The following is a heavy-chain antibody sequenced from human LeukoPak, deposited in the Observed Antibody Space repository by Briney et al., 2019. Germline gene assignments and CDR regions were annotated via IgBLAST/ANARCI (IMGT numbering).Heavy chain of an antibody. CDR3: AREGRNWFDP. J-gene: IGHJ5*02. CDR2: LNPNNGDT. V-gene: IGHV1-2*06. CDR1: GYTFTANY. Sequence: ASVKVSCKASGYTFTANYMHWERQAPGQGLEGMGRLNPNNGDTTYAQKFQGRVAMTRDTSISTAYMELSSLRSDDTAVYYCAREGRNWFDPWGQGTLVTVSS.